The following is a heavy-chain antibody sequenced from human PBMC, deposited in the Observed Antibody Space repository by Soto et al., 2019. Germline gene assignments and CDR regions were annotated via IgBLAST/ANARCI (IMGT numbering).Heavy chain of an antibody. CDR3: ARLEGLATISYYFDF. CDR1: GGSFSGYY. Sequence: PSETLSLTCAVYGGSFSGYYWSWIRQPPGKGLEWIGSIYYSGSTNYNPSLQTRVTISLDKSKSQFSLKLNSVTAADSAVYFCARLEGLATISYYFDFWGQGALVTVSS. J-gene: IGHJ4*02. D-gene: IGHD3-9*01. V-gene: IGHV4-34*01. CDR2: IYYSGST.